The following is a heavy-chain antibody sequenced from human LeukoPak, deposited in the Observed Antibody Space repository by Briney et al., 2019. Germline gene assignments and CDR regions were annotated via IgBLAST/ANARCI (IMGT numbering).Heavy chain of an antibody. J-gene: IGHJ5*02. V-gene: IGHV4-28*01. CDR1: GYSIRSSNW. Sequence: PSETLSLTCAVSGYSIRSSNWWGWIRQPPGMGLEWIGYIYYDGSRFYNPSLRSRVTMSVDTSKNQFSLRLNSVTAVDTAVYYCARKPDSRNWYDPWGQGTLVIVSS. D-gene: IGHD6-13*01. CDR3: ARKPDSRNWYDP. CDR2: IYYDGSR.